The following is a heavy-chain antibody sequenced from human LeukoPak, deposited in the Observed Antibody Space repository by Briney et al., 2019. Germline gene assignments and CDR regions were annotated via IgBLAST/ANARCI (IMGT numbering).Heavy chain of an antibody. J-gene: IGHJ4*02. V-gene: IGHV4-34*01. D-gene: IGHD6-19*01. CDR3: ARRRIAVAGFDY. CDR2: INHSGST. Sequence: SETLSLTCAVYGGSFSGYYWSWIRQPPGKGLEWIGEINHSGSTNYNPSLKSRVTISVDTSKNQFSLKLSSVTAADTAVYYCARRRIAVAGFDYWGQGTLVTVSS. CDR1: GGSFSGYY.